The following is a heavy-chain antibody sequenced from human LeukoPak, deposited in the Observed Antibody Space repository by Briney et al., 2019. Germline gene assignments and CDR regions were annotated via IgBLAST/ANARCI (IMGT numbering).Heavy chain of an antibody. Sequence: GGSLRLSCAASGFTFSSYSMNWVRQAPGKGLGWVSSISSSSSYIYYADSVKGRFTISRDNAKNSLYLQMNSLRAEDTAVYYCARLSIVVATHDAFDIWGQGTMVTVSS. CDR3: ARLSIVVATHDAFDI. V-gene: IGHV3-21*01. CDR1: GFTFSSYS. CDR2: ISSSSSYI. D-gene: IGHD3-22*01. J-gene: IGHJ3*02.